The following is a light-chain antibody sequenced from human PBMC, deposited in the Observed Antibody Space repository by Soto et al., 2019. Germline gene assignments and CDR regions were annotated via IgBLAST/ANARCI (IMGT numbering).Light chain of an antibody. J-gene: IGKJ1*01. CDR2: DTS. CDR1: QSLTNSF. V-gene: IGKV3D-20*02. Sequence: EIVLTQSPGTLSLSPGERATLSCRASQSLTNSFIAWYQQKPGQAPRLLIYDTSSRATGIPDRFSGSGSGTDFTLTISRLEPEDFAVYYCRQRSNWPPTFGQGTKVDIK. CDR3: RQRSNWPPT.